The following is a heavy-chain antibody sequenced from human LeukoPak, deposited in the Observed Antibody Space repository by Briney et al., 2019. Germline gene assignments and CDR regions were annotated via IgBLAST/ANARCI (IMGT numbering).Heavy chain of an antibody. CDR1: GFTFSSFA. J-gene: IGHJ4*02. CDR2: ISTNGGST. V-gene: IGHV3-64*04. Sequence: GSLRLSCSASGFTFSSFAMHWVRQAPGKGLEYVSGISTNGGSTYYADSVKGRFTISGDNSKNTLYLQMNSLRAEDTAVYYCARGGGYYGSGSYYKFDYWGQGTLVTVSS. CDR3: ARGGGYYGSGSYYKFDY. D-gene: IGHD3-10*01.